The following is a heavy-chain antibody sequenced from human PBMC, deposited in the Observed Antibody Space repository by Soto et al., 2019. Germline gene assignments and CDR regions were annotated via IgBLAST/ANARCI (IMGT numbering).Heavy chain of an antibody. D-gene: IGHD6-13*01. CDR1: GYTFTSYD. CDR2: MNTNSDDT. J-gene: IGHJ6*02. Sequence: ASVKVSCKTSGYTFTSYDINWGRQAPGQGLEWVGWMNTNSDDTRSAQKFRGRLTLTRDKSMRAVYMKLSNLRPDDTAVYYCAREWSAAGHFYGMDVWGQGTTVTVSS. CDR3: AREWSAAGHFYGMDV. V-gene: IGHV1-8*01.